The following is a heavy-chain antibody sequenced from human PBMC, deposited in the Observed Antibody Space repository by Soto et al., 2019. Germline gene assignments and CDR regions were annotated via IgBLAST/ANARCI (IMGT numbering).Heavy chain of an antibody. CDR3: ARGSAQLWLTGSSGYYGMDV. J-gene: IGHJ6*02. D-gene: IGHD5-18*01. CDR1: GGTFSSYA. Sequence: SVKVSCKASGGTFSSYAISWVRQAPGQGLEWMGGIIPIFGTANYAQKFQGRVTITADESTSTAYMELSSLRSEDTAVYYCARGSAQLWLTGSSGYYGMDVWGQGTTVTVSS. CDR2: IIPIFGTA. V-gene: IGHV1-69*13.